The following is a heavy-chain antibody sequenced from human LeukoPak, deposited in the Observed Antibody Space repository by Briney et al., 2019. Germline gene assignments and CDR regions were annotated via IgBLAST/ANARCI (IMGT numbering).Heavy chain of an antibody. CDR2: INHGGST. CDR1: GGSFSGDF. CDR3: ARAFYPGYYSYMAV. J-gene: IGHJ6*03. V-gene: IGHV4-34*01. D-gene: IGHD3-3*02. Sequence: SETLSLTCAVYGGSFSGDFWSWIRQSPGKGLEWIGEINHGGSTTYNPSLQSRVTMSVDTSTNQISLKMTSVTAADTAVYYCARAFYPGYYSYMAVWGKGTTVTVSS.